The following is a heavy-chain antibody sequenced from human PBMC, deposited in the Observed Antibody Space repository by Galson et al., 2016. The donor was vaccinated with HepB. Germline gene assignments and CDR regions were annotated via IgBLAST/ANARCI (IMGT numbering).Heavy chain of an antibody. CDR1: GLTFTSYS. D-gene: IGHD2-8*02. J-gene: IGHJ4*02. Sequence: SLRLSCAASGLTFTSYSMTWVRQAPGKGLEWVGNINRDGSETNYVDSVKGRFTISRDNAKNSLFLQMNSLRVGDTAVYYCTRGNLVGYWGQGTLVIVSS. V-gene: IGHV3-7*01. CDR3: TRGNLVGY. CDR2: INRDGSET.